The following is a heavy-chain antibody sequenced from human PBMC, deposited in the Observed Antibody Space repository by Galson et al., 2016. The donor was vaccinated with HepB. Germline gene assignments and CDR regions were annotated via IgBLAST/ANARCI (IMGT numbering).Heavy chain of an antibody. CDR2: IYYSGST. J-gene: IGHJ1*01. V-gene: IGHV4-31*03. D-gene: IGHD5-18*01. CDR3: AMTARVPGY. CDR1: GGSISSGPYY. Sequence: TLSLTCTVSGGSISSGPYYWSWIRQHPGEGLEWIGYIYYSGSTFYNPSLKSRVTISIDTSKSQFSLRLTSVTAADTAIYYCAMTARVPGYWGQGIPVAVSS.